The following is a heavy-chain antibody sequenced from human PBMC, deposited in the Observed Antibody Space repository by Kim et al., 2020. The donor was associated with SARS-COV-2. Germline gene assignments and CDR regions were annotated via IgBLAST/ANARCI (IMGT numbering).Heavy chain of an antibody. J-gene: IGHJ4*02. CDR2: ISSDATQT. CDR3: ARGSYTYTSSCFDY. V-gene: IGHV3-21*06. Sequence: GGSLRLSCGAKDFLFRAYAMNWVRQAPGKGLEWVSSISSDATQTSYAESMKGRVTIFRDNVKNSLYLQMDSLRVEDTAVYFCARGSYTYTSSCFDYWGQGTLVTVSS. CDR1: DFLFRAYA. D-gene: IGHD2-2*01.